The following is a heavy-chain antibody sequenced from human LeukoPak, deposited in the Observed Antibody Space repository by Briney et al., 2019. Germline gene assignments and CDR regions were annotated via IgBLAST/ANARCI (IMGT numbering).Heavy chain of an antibody. V-gene: IGHV1-2*02. J-gene: IGHJ4*02. CDR1: GFNFNYYY. D-gene: IGHD6-19*01. Sequence: ASVKVSCKASGFNFNYYYMHWVRQAPGQGLEWMGWIYPSSGGTNSAQKFHGRVTMTRDTSNTTAYMELSRLRSDDTAVYYCARGRVAVTGRFDSWGQGTLVTVSS. CDR2: IYPSSGGT. CDR3: ARGRVAVTGRFDS.